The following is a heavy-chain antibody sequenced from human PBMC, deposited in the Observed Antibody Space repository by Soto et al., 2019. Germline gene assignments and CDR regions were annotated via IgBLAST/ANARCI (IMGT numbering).Heavy chain of an antibody. CDR3: AKIPSPSSSDFDY. Sequence: PGGSLRLSCAASGFTFSSYGMHWVRQAPGKGLEWVAVISYDGSNKYYADSVKGRFTISRDNSKNTLYLQMNSLRAEDTAVYYWAKIPSPSSSDFDYWGQGTLVTVSS. V-gene: IGHV3-30*18. CDR2: ISYDGSNK. J-gene: IGHJ4*02. CDR1: GFTFSSYG. D-gene: IGHD6-6*01.